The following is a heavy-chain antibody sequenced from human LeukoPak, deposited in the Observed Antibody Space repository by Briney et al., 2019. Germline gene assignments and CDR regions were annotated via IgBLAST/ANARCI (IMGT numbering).Heavy chain of an antibody. CDR2: VYSTGTT. V-gene: IGHV4-4*07. CDR1: GGSINNYY. D-gene: IGHD1-1*01. CDR3: ARDWKGVFVI. J-gene: IGHJ3*02. Sequence: ASETLSLTCTVSGGSINNYYWSCIRQPAGKGLEWIGRVYSTGTTYYSPSLKSRLTMSVDKSKNQFSLKLSSVTAADTAVYYCARDWKGVFVIGGKGTMFTVS.